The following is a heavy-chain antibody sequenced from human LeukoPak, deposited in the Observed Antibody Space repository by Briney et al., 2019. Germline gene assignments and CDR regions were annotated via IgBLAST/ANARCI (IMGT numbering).Heavy chain of an antibody. J-gene: IGHJ6*03. D-gene: IGHD5-12*01. CDR1: GGSISSYY. CDR2: IYYSGST. CDR3: ASVSGYDDYYYYYMDV. Sequence: SETLSLTCTVSGGSISSYYWSWIRQPPGKGLEWIGYIYYSGSTNYNPSLKSRVTISVDTSKNQFSLKLNSVTAADTAVYFCASVSGYDDYYYYYMDVWGKGTTVTVSS. V-gene: IGHV4-59*08.